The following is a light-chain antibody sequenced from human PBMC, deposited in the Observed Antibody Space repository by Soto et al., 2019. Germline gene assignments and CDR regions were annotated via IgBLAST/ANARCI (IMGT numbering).Light chain of an antibody. CDR3: SSYTSSSTVV. Sequence: QSVLTQPASVSESPGQSITISCTGTSSDVGAYNLVTWYQQHPDKAPKLMIYDVTNRPSGVSNRFSGSKSGNTASLTISGLQAEDEADYYCSSYTSSSTVVFGGGTKVTVL. CDR2: DVT. J-gene: IGLJ2*01. V-gene: IGLV2-14*01. CDR1: SSDVGAYNL.